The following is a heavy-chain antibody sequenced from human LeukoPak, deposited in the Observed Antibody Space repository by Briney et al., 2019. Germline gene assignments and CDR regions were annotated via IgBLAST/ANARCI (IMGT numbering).Heavy chain of an antibody. Sequence: GGSLRPSCAASGFTFSSYSMRWVRQAPGKGLEWVPAISGDGGTTYYADSVKGRCTISRNNSKNPLHLQTNSLRAEDPGVYYCAKDNYGSGSQFDYWGQGTLVTVSS. CDR3: AKDNYGSGSQFDY. CDR1: GFTFSSYS. V-gene: IGHV3-23*01. J-gene: IGHJ4*02. D-gene: IGHD3-10*01. CDR2: ISGDGGTT.